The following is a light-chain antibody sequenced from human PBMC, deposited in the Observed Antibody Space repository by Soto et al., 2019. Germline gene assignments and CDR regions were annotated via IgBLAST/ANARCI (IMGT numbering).Light chain of an antibody. CDR3: QKYGSSPLN. CDR1: QSITSRY. V-gene: IGKV3-20*01. Sequence: EIVLTTSPGTLSFSPVERAAISCRASQSITSRYLAWYQQKPGQAPRLLIFGASNRATGISDRFNGSGSGTDFTLTISRLEPGDSAVFHCQKYGSSPLNCGGGTTGAIK. J-gene: IGKJ4*01. CDR2: GAS.